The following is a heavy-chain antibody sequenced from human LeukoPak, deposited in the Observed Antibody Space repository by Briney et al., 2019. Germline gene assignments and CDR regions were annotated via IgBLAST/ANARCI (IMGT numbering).Heavy chain of an antibody. CDR1: GFTFTSSA. V-gene: IGHV1-58*01. D-gene: IGHD3-9*01. J-gene: IGHJ4*02. CDR3: AAWVGDDILTGYYSMSDY. CDR2: IVVGSGNT. Sequence: ASVKVSCKASGFTFTSSAVQWVRQARGQRLEWIGWIVVGSGNTNYAQKFQERVTITRDMSTSTAYMELSSLRSEDTAVYYCAAWVGDDILTGYYSMSDYWGQGTLVTVSS.